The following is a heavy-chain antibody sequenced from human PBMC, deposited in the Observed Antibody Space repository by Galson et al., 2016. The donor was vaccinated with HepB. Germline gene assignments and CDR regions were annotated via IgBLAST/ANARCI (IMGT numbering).Heavy chain of an antibody. CDR1: GFTFSSYT. J-gene: IGHJ4*02. CDR3: ARDQTHGDSRAWYDALDY. D-gene: IGHD6-19*01. CDR2: ISSNSGTT. V-gene: IGHV3-48*01. Sequence: SLRLSCAASGFTFSSYTMNWVRQAPGKGLEWVSYISSNSGTTYYADSVKGRFTVSRDNAKSSLYLQMNSLRAEDTAVYYCARDQTHGDSRAWYDALDYWGRGILVTVSS.